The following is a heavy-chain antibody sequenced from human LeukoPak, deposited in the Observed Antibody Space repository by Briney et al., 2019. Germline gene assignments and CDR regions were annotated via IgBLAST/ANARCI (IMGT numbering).Heavy chain of an antibody. CDR3: ARDWYCSSTSCPERGP. CDR2: IIPIFGTA. Sequence: SVKVSCKASGGTFSSYAISWVRQAPGQGLEWMGGIIPIFGTANYAQKFQGRVTITADESMSTAYMELSSLRSEDTAVYYCARDWYCSSTSCPERGPWGQGTLVTVSS. D-gene: IGHD2-2*01. CDR1: GGTFSSYA. J-gene: IGHJ4*02. V-gene: IGHV1-69*13.